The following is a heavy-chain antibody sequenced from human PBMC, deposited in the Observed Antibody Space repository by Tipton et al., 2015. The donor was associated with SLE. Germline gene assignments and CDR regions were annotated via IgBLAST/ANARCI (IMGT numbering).Heavy chain of an antibody. J-gene: IGHJ3*02. CDR3: ARRSVQEAFDI. D-gene: IGHD1-1*01. CDR2: IYSGGST. V-gene: IGHV4-59*08. Sequence: TLSLTCTFSGGSLSSHYWSWIRQPPGKTLEWIGYIYSGGSTNYNPSPKSRVTISVDTSKNHFSLKLRSATAADTAVYFCARRSVQEAFDIWGQGTMVTVSS. CDR1: GGSLSSHY.